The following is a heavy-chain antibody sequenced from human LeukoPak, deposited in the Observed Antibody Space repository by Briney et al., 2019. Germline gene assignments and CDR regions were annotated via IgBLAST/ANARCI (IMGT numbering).Heavy chain of an antibody. D-gene: IGHD2-15*01. J-gene: IGHJ5*02. CDR2: IYYSGNT. CDR3: ARRLVARNWFDH. CDR1: GDSISGYY. Sequence: SETLSLTCTVSGDSISGYYWSWIRQPPGKGLEWIGYIYYSGNTNYNPSLKSRVTMSVDTSKNQFSLKLDSVTAADTAVYFCARRLVARNWFDHWGQGTLVTVSS. V-gene: IGHV4-59*08.